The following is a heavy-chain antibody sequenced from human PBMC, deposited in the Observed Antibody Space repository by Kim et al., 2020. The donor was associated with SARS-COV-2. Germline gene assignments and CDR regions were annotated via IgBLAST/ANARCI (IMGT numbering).Heavy chain of an antibody. V-gene: IGHV3-30-3*01. CDR1: GFTFNDYA. D-gene: IGHD6-6*01. CDR3: ARQQSSSWSQFDS. CDR2: IWAKGDTK. J-gene: IGHJ4*02. Sequence: GGSLRLSCKASGFTFNDYAIYWVRQAPGKGLEWVSTIWAKGDTKNYADYAKGRLSVSRDNSQSKIYLEITSLEVEDTATYFCARQQSSSWSQFDSWRQGTLL.